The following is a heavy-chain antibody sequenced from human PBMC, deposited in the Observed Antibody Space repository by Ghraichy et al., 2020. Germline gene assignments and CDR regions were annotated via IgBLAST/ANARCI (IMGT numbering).Heavy chain of an antibody. CDR2: IYSGGST. Sequence: GGSLRLSCAASGFTVSSNYMSWVRQAPGKGLEWVSVIYSGGSTYYADSVKGRFTISRHNSKNTLYLQMNSLRAEDTAVYYCASTPRYCTNGVCYAYGMDVWGQGTTVTVSS. CDR1: GFTVSSNY. D-gene: IGHD2-8*01. V-gene: IGHV3-53*04. J-gene: IGHJ6*02. CDR3: ASTPRYCTNGVCYAYGMDV.